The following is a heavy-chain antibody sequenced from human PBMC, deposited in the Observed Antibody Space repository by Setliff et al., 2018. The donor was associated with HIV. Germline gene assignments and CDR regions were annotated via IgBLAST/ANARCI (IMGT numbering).Heavy chain of an antibody. J-gene: IGHJ6*04. Sequence: SETLSLTCTVSGGSISGFYWSWIRQSPGNGLEWIGWIYDSGATKYNPSLKSRATISVDTSKNQFSLNLNSVTAADTAVYHCATSPRPADLDVWGKGTTVTVSS. V-gene: IGHV4-59*08. CDR1: GGSISGFY. CDR3: ATSPRPADLDV. CDR2: IYDSGAT.